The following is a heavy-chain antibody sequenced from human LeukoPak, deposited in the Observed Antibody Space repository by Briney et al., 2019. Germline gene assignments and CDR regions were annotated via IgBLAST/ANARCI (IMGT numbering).Heavy chain of an antibody. J-gene: IGHJ4*02. D-gene: IGHD2-2*01. CDR1: GFTFSSYS. V-gene: IGHV3-48*01. Sequence: GGSLRLSCAASGFTFSSYSMNWVRQDPGKGLEWVSYISSSSSTIYYADSVKGRFTISRDNAKNSLYLQMNSLRAEDTAVYYCARDSLDIVVVPAAISFDYWGQGTLVTVSS. CDR3: ARDSLDIVVVPAAISFDY. CDR2: ISSSSSTI.